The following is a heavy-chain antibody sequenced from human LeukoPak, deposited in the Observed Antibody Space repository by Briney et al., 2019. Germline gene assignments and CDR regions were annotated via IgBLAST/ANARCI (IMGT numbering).Heavy chain of an antibody. J-gene: IGHJ5*02. D-gene: IGHD6-13*01. CDR1: GFTFTSYA. Sequence: GGSLRLSCAASGFTFTSYAMSWVRQAPGKGLEWVSAISGSGGTIYYADSVKGRFTISRDNSKNTMYLQMNSLRAEDTAVYYCAKGRGIAAAAKNNWFDPWGQGTLVTVSS. CDR2: ISGSGGTI. V-gene: IGHV3-23*01. CDR3: AKGRGIAAAAKNNWFDP.